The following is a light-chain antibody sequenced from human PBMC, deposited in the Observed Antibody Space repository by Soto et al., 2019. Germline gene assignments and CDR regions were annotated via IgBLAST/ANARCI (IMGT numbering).Light chain of an antibody. V-gene: IGKV1-8*01. CDR1: QGISSY. Sequence: AIRMNQSPSSLSASTGDRVTITCRASQGISSYLAWYQQKPGKAPKLLIYAASTLQSGVPSRFSGSWYVTDLTLSISCLQSEDLATYYCQQYYINQCTFGPGTKVDIK. CDR3: QQYYINQCT. J-gene: IGKJ3*01. CDR2: AAS.